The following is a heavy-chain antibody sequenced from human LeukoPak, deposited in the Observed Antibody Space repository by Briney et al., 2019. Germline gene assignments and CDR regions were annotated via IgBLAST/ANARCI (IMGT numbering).Heavy chain of an antibody. CDR1: GGTFSSYT. J-gene: IGHJ4*02. V-gene: IGHV1-69*02. CDR3: ARVQCSSGSCYRSGDY. CDR2: IIPILGIA. Sequence: SVKVSCKASGGTFSSYTISWVRQAPGQGLEWMGRIIPILGIANYAQKFQGRVTITADKSTSTAYMELSSLRSEDTAVYYCARVQCSSGSCYRSGDYWGQGTLVTVSS. D-gene: IGHD2-2*01.